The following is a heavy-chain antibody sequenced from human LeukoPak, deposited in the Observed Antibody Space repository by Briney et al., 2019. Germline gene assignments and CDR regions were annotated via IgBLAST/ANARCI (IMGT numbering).Heavy chain of an antibody. V-gene: IGHV3-30-3*01. J-gene: IGHJ4*02. CDR1: GFTFSSYA. CDR3: ARTGIPRSGWYFPPDY. CDR2: ISYDGSNK. D-gene: IGHD6-19*01. Sequence: GSLRLSCAASGFTFSSYAMHWVRQAPGKGLEWVAVISYDGSNKYYADSVKGRFTISRDNSKNTLYLQMNSLRAEDTAVYYCARTGIPRSGWYFPPDYWGQGTLVTVSS.